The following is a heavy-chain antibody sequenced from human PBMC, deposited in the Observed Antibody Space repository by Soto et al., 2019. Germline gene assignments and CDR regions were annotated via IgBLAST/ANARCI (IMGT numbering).Heavy chain of an antibody. CDR2: IYYSGST. CDR3: ARDSEMATMLYY. Sequence: SETLSLTCTVSGGSISSGGYYWSWIRQHPGKGLEWIGYIYYSGSTYYNPSLKSRVTISVDTSKNQFSLKLSSVTAADTAVYYCARDSEMATMLYYWGQGTLVTVSS. J-gene: IGHJ4*02. V-gene: IGHV4-31*03. D-gene: IGHD5-12*01. CDR1: GGSISSGGYY.